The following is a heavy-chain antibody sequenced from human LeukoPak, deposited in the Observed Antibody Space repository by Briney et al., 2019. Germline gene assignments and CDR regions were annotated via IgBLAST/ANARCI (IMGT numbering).Heavy chain of an antibody. V-gene: IGHV3-48*04. Sequence: TGGSLRLSCAASRFTFRTYGMHWVRQAPGKGLEWVSYISSSGSTIYYADSVKGRFTISRDNAKNSLYLQMNSLRAEDTAVYYCAELGITMIGGVWGKGTTVTISS. CDR2: ISSSGSTI. CDR1: RFTFRTYG. J-gene: IGHJ6*04. CDR3: AELGITMIGGV. D-gene: IGHD3-10*02.